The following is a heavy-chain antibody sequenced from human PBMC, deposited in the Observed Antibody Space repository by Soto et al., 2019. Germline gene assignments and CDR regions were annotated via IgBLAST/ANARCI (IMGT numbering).Heavy chain of an antibody. D-gene: IGHD3-9*01. CDR2: ISHSGTS. V-gene: IGHV4-4*02. CDR1: GGSISSSHW. J-gene: IGHJ3*01. Sequence: QVQLQESGPGLVKPSGTLSLTCAVSGGSISSSHWWTWVRQSPGKGLEYIGEISHSGTSNSNPSLKRRVPLSVDKSKNHFSLTLTSVTAADTAVYYCARVVLTITRGAFDAWGQGTLVIVSS. CDR3: ARVVLTITRGAFDA.